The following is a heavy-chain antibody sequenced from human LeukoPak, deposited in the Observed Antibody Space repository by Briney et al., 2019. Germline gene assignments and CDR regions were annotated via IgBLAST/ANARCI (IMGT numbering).Heavy chain of an antibody. Sequence: SETLSLTCAVYGGSFSGYYWSWVRQPPGKGLEWIGEINHSGSTNYNPSLKSRVTISVDTSKNQFSLKLSSVTAADTAVYYCARGSRVVGAYWFDPWGQGTLVTVSS. V-gene: IGHV4-34*01. CDR1: GGSFSGYY. CDR2: INHSGST. J-gene: IGHJ5*02. D-gene: IGHD1-26*01. CDR3: ARGSRVVGAYWFDP.